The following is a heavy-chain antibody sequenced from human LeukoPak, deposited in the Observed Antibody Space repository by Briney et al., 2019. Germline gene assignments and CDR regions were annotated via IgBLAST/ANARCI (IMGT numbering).Heavy chain of an antibody. D-gene: IGHD5-24*01. CDR3: ARDPGVETATIRYYYYMDV. V-gene: IGHV4-59*01. CDR1: GGSISSYY. CDR2: IYYSGST. Sequence: PSETLSLTCTVSGGSISSYYWSWIRQPPGKGLEWIGYIYYSGSTNYNPSLKSRVTISVDTSKNQFSLKLNSVTAADTAVYYCARDPGVETATIRYYYYMDVWGKGTTVTVSS. J-gene: IGHJ6*03.